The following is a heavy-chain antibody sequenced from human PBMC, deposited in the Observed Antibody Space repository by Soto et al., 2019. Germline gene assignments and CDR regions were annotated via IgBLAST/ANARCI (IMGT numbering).Heavy chain of an antibody. CDR1: GGSISSGDYY. CDR2: IYYSGST. D-gene: IGHD3-3*01. V-gene: IGHV4-30-4*01. J-gene: IGHJ6*03. CDR3: ARQVSYYDFWSGYYTREYYYYMDV. Sequence: PSETLSLTCTVSGGSISSGDYYWSCIRQPPGKGLERIGYIYYSGSTYYNPSLKSRVTISVDTSKNQFSLKLSSVTAADTAVYYCARQVSYYDFWSGYYTREYYYYMDVWGKGTTVTVSS.